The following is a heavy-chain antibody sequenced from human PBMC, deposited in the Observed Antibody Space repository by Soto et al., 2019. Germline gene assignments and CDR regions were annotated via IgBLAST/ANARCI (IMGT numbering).Heavy chain of an antibody. Sequence: PSETLSLTCTVSGGSISSGGYYWSWIRQHPGKGLEWIGYIYYSGSTYYNPSLKSRVTISVDTSKNQFSLKLSSVTAADTAVYYCARANILTGYYPNWFDPWGQGTLVTVS. CDR3: ARANILTGYYPNWFDP. CDR1: GGSISSGGYY. J-gene: IGHJ5*02. D-gene: IGHD3-9*01. V-gene: IGHV4-31*03. CDR2: IYYSGST.